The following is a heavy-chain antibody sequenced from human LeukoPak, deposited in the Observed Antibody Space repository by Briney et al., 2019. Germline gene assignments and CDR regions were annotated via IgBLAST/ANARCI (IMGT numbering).Heavy chain of an antibody. CDR2: IWYDGRKK. Sequence: GGSLRLSCAASGFTFSSYGMHGVRQAPGKGLEGVAVIWYDGRKKYYADSVKGRFTISRDNSKNTLYLEMNSLRAEDTAVYYCARGDSSGESLDYWGQGTLVTVSS. D-gene: IGHD3-22*01. V-gene: IGHV3-33*01. CDR1: GFTFSSYG. CDR3: ARGDSSGESLDY. J-gene: IGHJ4*02.